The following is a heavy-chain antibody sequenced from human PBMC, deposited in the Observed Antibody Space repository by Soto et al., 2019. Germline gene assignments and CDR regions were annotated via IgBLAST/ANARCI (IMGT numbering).Heavy chain of an antibody. D-gene: IGHD2-15*01. J-gene: IGHJ4*02. Sequence: ASVKVSCKASGGTFSSYAISWVRQAPGQGLEWMGGIIPIFGTASYAQKFQGRVTITADESTSTAYMELSSLRSEDTAVYYCAGYCSGGSCTIQLLPGPFDYWVQGTLVTVSS. CDR1: GGTFSSYA. CDR2: IIPIFGTA. CDR3: AGYCSGGSCTIQLLPGPFDY. V-gene: IGHV1-69*13.